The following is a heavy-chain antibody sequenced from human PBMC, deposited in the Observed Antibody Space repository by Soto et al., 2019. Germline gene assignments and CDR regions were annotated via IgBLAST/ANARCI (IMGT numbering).Heavy chain of an antibody. CDR2: ISSSSSYT. J-gene: IGHJ4*02. V-gene: IGHV3-11*05. CDR3: ARASLVGARGGDY. CDR1: GFTFSDYY. Sequence: QVQLVESGGGLVKPGGSLRLSCAASGFTFSDYYMSWIRQAPGKGLEWVSYISSSSSYTNYADSVKGRFTISRDNAKNSLYQQMNSLRAEDTAVYYCARASLVGARGGDYWGQGTLVTVSS. D-gene: IGHD1-26*01.